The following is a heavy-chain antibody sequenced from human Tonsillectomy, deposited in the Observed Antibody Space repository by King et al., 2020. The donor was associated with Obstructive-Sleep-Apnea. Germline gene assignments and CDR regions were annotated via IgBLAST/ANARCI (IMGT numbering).Heavy chain of an antibody. D-gene: IGHD1-26*01. Sequence: VQLVESGGGLVQPGGSLRLSCAASGFTFSSYWMHWVRQAPGKGLVWVSRINSDGSSTSYADSVKGRFTISRDNAKNTLYLQMNSLRAEDTAVYYCARGDYGGSYSPAGFDYWGQGTLVTVSS. CDR1: GFTFSSYW. J-gene: IGHJ4*02. CDR2: INSDGSST. V-gene: IGHV3-74*01. CDR3: ARGDYGGSYSPAGFDY.